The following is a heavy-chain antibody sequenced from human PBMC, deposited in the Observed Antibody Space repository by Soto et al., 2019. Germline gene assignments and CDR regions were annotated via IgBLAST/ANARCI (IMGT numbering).Heavy chain of an antibody. Sequence: GGSLRLSCAASGFTFSSYAMSWVRQAPGKGLEWVSAISGSGGSTYYADSVKGRFTISRDNSKNTLYLQINSLRADDTAVYYCAKGQSPRHYDRFDYWGQGTQVTVSS. CDR3: AKGQSPRHYDRFDY. V-gene: IGHV3-23*01. J-gene: IGHJ4*02. CDR1: GFTFSSYA. CDR2: ISGSGGST. D-gene: IGHD3-22*01.